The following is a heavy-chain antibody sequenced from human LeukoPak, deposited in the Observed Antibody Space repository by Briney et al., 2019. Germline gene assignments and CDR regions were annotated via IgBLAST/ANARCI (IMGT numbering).Heavy chain of an antibody. CDR1: NGSFSGYY. V-gene: IGHV4-34*01. D-gene: IGHD3-3*01. CDR2: INHSKST. CDR3: ARYDFWSGPYFDY. Sequence: PSDTLSLTCAVYNGSFSGYYWSWIRQPPGKGLEWIGEINHSKSTNYNPSLKSRVAISVDTSKNQFSLKLSSVTAADTAVYYCARYDFWSGPYFDYWGQGTLVTVSS. J-gene: IGHJ4*02.